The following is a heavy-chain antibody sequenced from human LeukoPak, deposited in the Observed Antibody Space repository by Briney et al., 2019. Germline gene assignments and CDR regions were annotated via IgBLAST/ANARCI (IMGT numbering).Heavy chain of an antibody. J-gene: IGHJ3*02. V-gene: IGHV3-11*01. D-gene: IGHD5-12*01. CDR2: ISSSGSTI. Sequence: GGSLRLSCAASGFTFSDYYMSWIRQAPGKGLEWVSYISSSGSTIYYADSVKGRFTTSRDNAKNSLYLQMNSLRADDTAVYYCARDRDSGYDDDAFDIWGQGTMVSVSS. CDR3: ARDRDSGYDDDAFDI. CDR1: GFTFSDYY.